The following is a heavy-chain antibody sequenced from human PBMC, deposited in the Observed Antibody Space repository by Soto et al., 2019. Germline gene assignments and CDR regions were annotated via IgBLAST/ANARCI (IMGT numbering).Heavy chain of an antibody. V-gene: IGHV3-66*01. CDR3: ARASSNYYDSSGYLYYFDY. J-gene: IGHJ4*02. CDR1: GFTVSSNY. Sequence: GGSLRLSCAASGFTVSSNYMSWVRQAPGKGLEWVSVIYSGGSTYYADSVKGRFTISRDNSKNTLYLQMNSLRAEDTAVYYCARASSNYYDSSGYLYYFDYWGQGTLVTVSS. D-gene: IGHD3-22*01. CDR2: IYSGGST.